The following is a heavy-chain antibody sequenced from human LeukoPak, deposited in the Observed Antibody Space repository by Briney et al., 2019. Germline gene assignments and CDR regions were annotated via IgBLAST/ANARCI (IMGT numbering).Heavy chain of an antibody. V-gene: IGHV4-4*07. CDR3: ARGLNQYYFDS. CDR1: GGSISNSY. CDR2: SHTSGST. Sequence: SSETLSLTCSVSGGSISNSYWNWLRQPAGKGLEWIGRSHTSGSTYYIPSLKRRVTMSLDTSNNHFSLKLTSVTAADTALYYCARGLNQYYFDSWGQGILVTVSS. J-gene: IGHJ4*02. D-gene: IGHD1-14*01.